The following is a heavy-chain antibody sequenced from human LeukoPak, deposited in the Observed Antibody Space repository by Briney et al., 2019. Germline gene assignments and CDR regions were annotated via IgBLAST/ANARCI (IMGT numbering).Heavy chain of an antibody. D-gene: IGHD3-3*01. J-gene: IGHJ4*02. Sequence: SQTLSLTCAISADSVSSNSAAWDWIRQSPSRGLEWLGRTYYRSKWYNDYGVAVKSRITINPGTSKNQFSLQLNSVTPEDTAVYYCARSPRISEWLYYFDYWGQGTLVTVSS. CDR3: ARSPRISEWLYYFDY. V-gene: IGHV6-1*01. CDR2: TYYRSKWYN. CDR1: ADSVSSNSAA.